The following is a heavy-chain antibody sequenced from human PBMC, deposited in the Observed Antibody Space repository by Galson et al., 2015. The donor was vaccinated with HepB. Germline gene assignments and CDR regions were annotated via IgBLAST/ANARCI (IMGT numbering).Heavy chain of an antibody. CDR2: IRSKAYGGTT. V-gene: IGHV3-49*03. J-gene: IGHJ4*02. D-gene: IGHD3-10*01. Sequence: SLRLSCAASGFTFGDYAMSWFRQAPGKGLEWVGFIRSKAYGGTTEYAASVKGRFTISRDDSKSIAYLQMNSLKTEDTAVYYCTQSPWFGELRRNYFDYWGQGTLVTVSS. CDR3: TQSPWFGELRRNYFDY. CDR1: GFTFGDYA.